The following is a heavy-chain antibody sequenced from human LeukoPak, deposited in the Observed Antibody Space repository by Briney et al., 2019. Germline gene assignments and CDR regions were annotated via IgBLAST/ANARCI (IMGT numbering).Heavy chain of an antibody. V-gene: IGHV4-30-2*01. CDR3: ARAGYYGSGSYDY. Sequence: SQTLSLTCAVSGGPISSGGYSWSWIRQPPGKGLEWIGYIYHSGSTYYNPSLKSRVTISVDRSKNQFSLKLSSVTAADTAVYYCARAGYYGSGSYDYWGQGTLVTVSS. CDR2: IYHSGST. J-gene: IGHJ4*02. D-gene: IGHD3-10*01. CDR1: GGPISSGGYS.